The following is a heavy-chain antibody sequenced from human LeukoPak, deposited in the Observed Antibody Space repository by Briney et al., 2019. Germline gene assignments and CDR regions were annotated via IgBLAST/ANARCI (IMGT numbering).Heavy chain of an antibody. CDR1: GFNFSDSR. CDR3: VRGDWYFES. Sequence: GGSLRLSCATSGFNFSDSRMTWVRQAPGKALQWVANVNRDGTEKHFLDSVEGRFTISRDNANKALYLQMSSLTPQDTAVYFCVRGDWYFESWGQGALVTVSS. J-gene: IGHJ4*02. CDR2: VNRDGTEK. V-gene: IGHV3-7*04. D-gene: IGHD2-21*01.